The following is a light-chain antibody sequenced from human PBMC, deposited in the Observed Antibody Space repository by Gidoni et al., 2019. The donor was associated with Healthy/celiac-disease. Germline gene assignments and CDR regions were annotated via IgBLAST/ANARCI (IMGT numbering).Light chain of an antibody. CDR3: QQRYSTPPWT. J-gene: IGKJ1*01. Sequence: DIQMTQSPSSLAASVGDRATIPCRASQSITSYLNWYQQKPEKAPKLLIYAASSFQSGVPSRFRGSGSGTDFTLTMSSLQPEDDETCYYQQRYSTPPWTFGQGTKVEIK. CDR2: AAS. V-gene: IGKV1-39*01. CDR1: QSITSY.